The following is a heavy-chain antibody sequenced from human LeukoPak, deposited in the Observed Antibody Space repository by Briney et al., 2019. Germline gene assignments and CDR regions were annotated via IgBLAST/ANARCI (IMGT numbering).Heavy chain of an antibody. V-gene: IGHV4-39*01. CDR2: IYYSGST. Sequence: SETLSLTCTVSGGSISSSSYYWGWIRQPPGKGLEWIGSIYYSGSTYYNPSLKSRVTISVDTSKNQFSLKLGSVTAADTAVYYCASSRYFDWSRFDPWGQGTLVTVSS. J-gene: IGHJ5*02. CDR1: GGSISSSSYY. CDR3: ASSRYFDWSRFDP. D-gene: IGHD3-9*01.